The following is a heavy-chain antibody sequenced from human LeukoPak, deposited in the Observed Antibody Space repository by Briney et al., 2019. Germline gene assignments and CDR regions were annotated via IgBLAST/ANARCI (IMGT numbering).Heavy chain of an antibody. V-gene: IGHV3-64D*06. Sequence: GGSLRLSCSVSGFTFSTYVMHWVRQAPGKGLEYVSAISSNGDNTYYADSVKGRFTISRDNSKNTLYLQMSSLRADDTAVYFCVRGTGYWGQGTLVTVSS. J-gene: IGHJ4*02. CDR1: GFTFSTYV. CDR2: ISSNGDNT. CDR3: VRGTGY.